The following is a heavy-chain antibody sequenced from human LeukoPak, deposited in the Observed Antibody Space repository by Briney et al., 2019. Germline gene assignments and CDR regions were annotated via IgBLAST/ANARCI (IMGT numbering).Heavy chain of an antibody. V-gene: IGHV4-59*01. CDR1: AGSISSYY. D-gene: IGHD6-13*01. J-gene: IGHJ4*02. Sequence: SETLSLTCTVSAGSISSYYWSWIRQPPGKGLEWSGYIYYSGSTNYNPSLKNRVTISVDTSKNQFSLKLSSVTAADTAVYYCARGTTIAATDWGQGTLVTVSS. CDR3: ARGTTIAATD. CDR2: IYYSGST.